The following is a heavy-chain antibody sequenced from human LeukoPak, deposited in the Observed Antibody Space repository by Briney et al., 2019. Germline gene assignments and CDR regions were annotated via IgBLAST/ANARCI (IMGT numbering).Heavy chain of an antibody. V-gene: IGHV4-31*03. CDR2: IYYSGST. D-gene: IGHD3-10*01. CDR1: GGSISSGGYY. Sequence: SETLSLTCTVSGGSISSGGYYWSWIPQHPGKDLEWVGYIYYSGSTYYNPSLKSRVTISVDASKNQFSLKLSSVTAADTAVYYCSRVEVGGYYGSGSYSWWFDPWGQGTLVTVSS. J-gene: IGHJ5*02. CDR3: SRVEVGGYYGSGSYSWWFDP.